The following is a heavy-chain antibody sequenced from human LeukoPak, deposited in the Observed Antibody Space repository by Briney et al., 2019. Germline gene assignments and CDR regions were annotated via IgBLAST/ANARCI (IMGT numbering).Heavy chain of an antibody. Sequence: GGSLRLSCAASGFTFSSYAMHWVRQAPGKGLEYVSAISSNGGSTYYANSVKGRFTISRDNSKNTLYLQMGSLRAEDMAVYYCARDKSPSEIAGANAIDPWGQGTLVTVSS. D-gene: IGHD1-26*01. V-gene: IGHV3-64*01. CDR3: ARDKSPSEIAGANAIDP. CDR2: ISSNGGST. CDR1: GFTFSSYA. J-gene: IGHJ5*02.